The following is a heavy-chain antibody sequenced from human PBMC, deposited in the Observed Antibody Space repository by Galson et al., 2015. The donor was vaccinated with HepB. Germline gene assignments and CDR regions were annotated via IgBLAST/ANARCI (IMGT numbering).Heavy chain of an antibody. D-gene: IGHD3-10*01. CDR2: INHSGST. Sequence: ETLSLTCAVYGGSFSGYYWSWLRQPPGKGLEWIGEINHSGSTNYNPSLKSRVTISVDTSKNQFSLKLSSVTAADTAVYYCASWIPRSGSYYGMDVWGQGTTVTVSS. J-gene: IGHJ6*02. V-gene: IGHV4-34*01. CDR1: GGSFSGYY. CDR3: ASWIPRSGSYYGMDV.